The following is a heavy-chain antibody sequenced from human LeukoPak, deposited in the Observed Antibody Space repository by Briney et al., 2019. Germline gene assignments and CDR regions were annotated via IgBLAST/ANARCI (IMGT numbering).Heavy chain of an antibody. Sequence: PGGSLRLSCAASGFTFSTYSMNWVRQAPGKGLEWVSSISSSTYYIYYTDSVKGRFTISRDNAKNSLYLQMNSLRAEDTAVYYCARVVRLELHDYGDYFDYWGQGTLVTVSS. D-gene: IGHD4-17*01. CDR1: GFTFSTYS. CDR3: ARVVRLELHDYGDYFDY. V-gene: IGHV3-21*01. CDR2: ISSSTYYI. J-gene: IGHJ4*02.